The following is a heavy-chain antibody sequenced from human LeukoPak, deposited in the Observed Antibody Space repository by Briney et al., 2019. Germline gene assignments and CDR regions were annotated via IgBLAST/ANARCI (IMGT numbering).Heavy chain of an antibody. D-gene: IGHD6-19*01. CDR1: GGSISSSNYY. CDR3: ARHRGSGVLYYFDF. Sequence: SETLSLTCTVSGGSISSSNYYWGWIRQPPGKGLEWIGSIYYRGSTYYNPSFKSRITMSVDTTKNQFSLKLSSVTAADTAVYYCARHRGSGVLYYFDFWGQGALVTVSS. V-gene: IGHV4-39*01. J-gene: IGHJ4*02. CDR2: IYYRGST.